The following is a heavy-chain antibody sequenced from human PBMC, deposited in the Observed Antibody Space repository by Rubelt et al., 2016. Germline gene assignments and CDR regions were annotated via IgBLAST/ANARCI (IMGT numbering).Heavy chain of an antibody. V-gene: IGHV1-18*01. J-gene: IGHJ4*02. D-gene: IGHD1-7*01. Sequence: QVQLVQSGAEVKKPGASVKVSCKASGYTFTSYGISWVRQAPGQGLEWMGWISAYNGKTNYAKKFQGRGTMTTATSTSTAYMELRSLRSDDTAVYYCARDLPPFRRYNWNFPLDYWGQGTLVTVSS. CDR1: GYTFTSYG. CDR3: ARDLPPFRRYNWNFPLDY. CDR2: ISAYNGKT.